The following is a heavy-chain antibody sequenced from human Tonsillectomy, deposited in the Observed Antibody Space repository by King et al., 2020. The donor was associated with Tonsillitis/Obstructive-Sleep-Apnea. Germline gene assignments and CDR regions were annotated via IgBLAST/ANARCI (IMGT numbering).Heavy chain of an antibody. V-gene: IGHV1-46*01. Sequence: PLVPSGAEVKKPGASVKVSCKASGYTFTSYYMHWVRQAPGQGLEWMGVINPSGGSTSYAQKFQGRVTMTRDTSTSTVYMDLISLRSEDTAVYYCARRLQSFDYWGQGTLVTVSS. CDR2: INPSGGST. CDR3: ARRLQSFDY. D-gene: IGHD4-11*01. J-gene: IGHJ4*02. CDR1: GYTFTSYY.